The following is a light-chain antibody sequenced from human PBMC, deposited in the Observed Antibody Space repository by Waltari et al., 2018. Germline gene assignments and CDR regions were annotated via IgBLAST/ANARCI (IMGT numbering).Light chain of an antibody. CDR3: QQYGSSPLT. V-gene: IGKV3-20*01. J-gene: IGKJ4*01. CDR1: QSVSSSY. Sequence: EIVLTQSPGTLSLSPGERATLSCRASQSVSSSYLAWYQQKPGQAPRLLLYGASSRATGIPDRFSGSGSGTDFTLTISRLSPEDFAVYYCQQYGSSPLTFGGGTKVAIK. CDR2: GAS.